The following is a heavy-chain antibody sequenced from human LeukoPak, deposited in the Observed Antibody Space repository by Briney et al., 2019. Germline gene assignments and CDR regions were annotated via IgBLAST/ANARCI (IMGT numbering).Heavy chain of an antibody. V-gene: IGHV1-18*01. CDR1: GYTFTSYG. Sequence: ASVKVSCKASGYTFTSYGISWVRQAPGQGLEWMGWISAYNGNTNYAQKLQGRVTMTTDTSTSTAYMELRSLRSDDTAVYYCARGQPLEWYYGSGSYYRTHYYGMDVWGQGTTVTVSS. CDR3: ARGQPLEWYYGSGSYYRTHYYGMDV. CDR2: ISAYNGNT. J-gene: IGHJ6*02. D-gene: IGHD3-10*01.